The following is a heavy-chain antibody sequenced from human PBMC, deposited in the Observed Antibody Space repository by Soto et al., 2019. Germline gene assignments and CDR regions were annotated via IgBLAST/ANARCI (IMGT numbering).Heavy chain of an antibody. Sequence: VQLVESGGGLVQPGGSLRLSCVASGFTFSDHYMDWVRQAPGKGLEWVGRSRTKANSYTTEYAASVKGRFSISRDDSKNSVYLRMDSLKTEDAAEYYCARGYPGGVYFDSWGQGTLVTVSS. CDR1: GFTFSDHY. J-gene: IGHJ4*02. CDR2: SRTKANSYTT. D-gene: IGHD2-2*01. V-gene: IGHV3-72*01. CDR3: ARGYPGGVYFDS.